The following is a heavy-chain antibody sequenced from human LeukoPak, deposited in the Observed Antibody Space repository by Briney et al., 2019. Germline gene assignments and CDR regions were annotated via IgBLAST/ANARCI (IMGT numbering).Heavy chain of an antibody. D-gene: IGHD6-13*01. J-gene: IGHJ4*02. CDR3: ARVQSSWYITRNPYYFDY. CDR1: GGSISSYY. CDR2: IYYSGST. V-gene: IGHV4-59*01. Sequence: SETLSLTCTVSGGSISSYYWSWIRHPPGKGLELIGYIYYSGSTNYNPSLKSRVTISVDTSKNQFSLKLSSVTAADTAVYYCARVQSSWYITRNPYYFDYWGQGTLVTVSS.